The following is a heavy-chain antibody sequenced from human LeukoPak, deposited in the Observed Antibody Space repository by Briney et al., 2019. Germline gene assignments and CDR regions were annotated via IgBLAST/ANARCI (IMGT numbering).Heavy chain of an antibody. D-gene: IGHD2-8*02. CDR2: IIPIFGTA. Sequence: SVKVSCKASGGTFSSYAISWVRQAPGQGLEWMGGIIPIFGTAKYAQKFQGRVTITTDESTSTAYMEVSSLRSEDTAVYYCARAGGGGSYYYFYMDVWGKGTTVTVSS. J-gene: IGHJ6*03. CDR1: GGTFSSYA. V-gene: IGHV1-69*05. CDR3: ARAGGGGSYYYFYMDV.